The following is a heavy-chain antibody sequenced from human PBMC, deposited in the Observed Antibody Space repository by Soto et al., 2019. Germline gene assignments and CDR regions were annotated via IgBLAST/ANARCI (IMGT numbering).Heavy chain of an antibody. Sequence: QVQLVQSGAEVKTPGASVKVSCKASGYTFTGNYMHWVRQAPGQGLEWMGWFNPNSGGTHYAQKFQGRVSMTRDTSINTGHMELTRLRSGDTAVYYCAREGSLVGAMDYRGQGTLVTVSS. V-gene: IGHV1-2*02. CDR1: GYTFTGNY. CDR2: FNPNSGGT. D-gene: IGHD1-26*01. J-gene: IGHJ4*02. CDR3: AREGSLVGAMDY.